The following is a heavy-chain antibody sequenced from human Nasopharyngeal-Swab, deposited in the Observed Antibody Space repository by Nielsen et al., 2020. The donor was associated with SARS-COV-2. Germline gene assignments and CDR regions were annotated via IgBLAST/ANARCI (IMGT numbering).Heavy chain of an antibody. CDR1: GGSISSSSYY. V-gene: IGHV4-39*07. Sequence: GSLRLSCTVSGGSISSSSYYWGWIRQPPGKGLEWIGSIHYTGSTYYNSSLKGRVTMSVDTSKNQFSLKLSSVTAADTAVYYCARDNAYCSAARCENWFDPWGQGTLVTVSS. D-gene: IGHD2-15*01. CDR3: ARDNAYCSAARCENWFDP. CDR2: IHYTGST. J-gene: IGHJ5*02.